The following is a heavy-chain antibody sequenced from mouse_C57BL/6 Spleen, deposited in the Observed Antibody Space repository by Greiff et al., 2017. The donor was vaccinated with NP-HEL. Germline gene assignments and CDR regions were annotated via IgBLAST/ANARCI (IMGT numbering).Heavy chain of an antibody. V-gene: IGHV1-7*01. CDR1: GYTFTSYW. J-gene: IGHJ4*01. Sequence: QVHVKQSGAELAKPGASVKLSCKASGYTFTSYWMHWVKQRPGQGLEWIGYINPSSGYTKYNQKFKDKATLTADKSSSTAYMQLSSLTYEDSAVYYCARDRYGSKGDYWGQGTSVTVSS. D-gene: IGHD1-1*01. CDR2: INPSSGYT. CDR3: ARDRYGSKGDY.